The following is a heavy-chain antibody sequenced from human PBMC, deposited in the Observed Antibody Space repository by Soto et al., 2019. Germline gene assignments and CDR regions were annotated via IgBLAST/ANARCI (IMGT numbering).Heavy chain of an antibody. J-gene: IGHJ4*02. D-gene: IGHD6-19*01. Sequence: SGPTLVNPTQTLTLTCSFSGFSLSTSGMCVSWIRQPPGKALEWLALIDWNDEKFYSTSLKTRLTISKDTSKNQVVLTVTNMDPVDTATYYCARTPWYTSGWYPFDYWGQGALVTVSS. CDR2: IDWNDEK. CDR3: ARTPWYTSGWYPFDY. V-gene: IGHV2-70*01. CDR1: GFSLSTSGMC.